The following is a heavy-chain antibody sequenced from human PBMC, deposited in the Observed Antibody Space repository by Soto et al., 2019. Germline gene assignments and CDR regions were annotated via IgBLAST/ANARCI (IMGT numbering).Heavy chain of an antibody. CDR1: GFSLSDFY. CDR3: VRVGGGSQFDY. D-gene: IGHD2-15*01. J-gene: IGHJ4*02. Sequence: QIQLVESGGGLVKPGGSLRLSCAASGFSLSDFYMSWIRQAPGKGLEWVSYISINSNYREYADSVKGRHTISRDNAKNSLYQQMNNLRGEDTSVYYCVRVGGGSQFDYWGQGTLVSVSS. CDR2: ISINSNYR. V-gene: IGHV3-11*06.